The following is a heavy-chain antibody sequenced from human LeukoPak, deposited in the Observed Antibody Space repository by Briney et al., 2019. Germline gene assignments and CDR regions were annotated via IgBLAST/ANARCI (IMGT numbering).Heavy chain of an antibody. CDR3: ARAGYCSSTSCSDYFDY. V-gene: IGHV1-46*01. Sequence: ASVKVSCKASGYTFTSYYMHWVRQAPGQGLEWMGIINPSGGSTSYAQKFQGRVTMTRDTSTSTVYMVLSSLRSEDTAVYYCARAGYCSSTSCSDYFDYWGQGTLVTVSS. J-gene: IGHJ4*02. D-gene: IGHD2-2*01. CDR1: GYTFTSYY. CDR2: INPSGGST.